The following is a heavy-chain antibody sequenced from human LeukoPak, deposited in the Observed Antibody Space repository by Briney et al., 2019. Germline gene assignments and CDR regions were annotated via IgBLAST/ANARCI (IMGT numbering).Heavy chain of an antibody. V-gene: IGHV4-4*02. CDR2: IHSSGST. J-gene: IGHJ4*02. CDR1: GFTFSNYAM. Sequence: GSLRLSCAASGFTFSNYAMRWVRQPPGKGLEWIGNIHSSGSTDYNPSLKSRVTMSVDTSKNQFSLKVNSVTAADTAVYYCGRDLEENGVTHWGLGTLVTVSS. D-gene: IGHD4-17*01. CDR3: GRDLEENGVTH.